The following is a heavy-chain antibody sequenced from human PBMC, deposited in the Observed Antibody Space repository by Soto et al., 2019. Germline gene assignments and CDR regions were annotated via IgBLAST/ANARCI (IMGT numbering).Heavy chain of an antibody. CDR1: GFSISSGGYY. CDR3: ARALPTLAAAGHFEY. J-gene: IGHJ4*02. D-gene: IGHD6-13*01. Sequence: SETLSLTCTVSGFSISSGGYYWNWIRQHPGKGLEWIGYIYYSGSTYYNPSLKSRVTISVDTSKNQFSLKLSSVTAADTAVYYCARALPTLAAAGHFEYWGQGTLVTVSS. CDR2: IYYSGST. V-gene: IGHV4-31*03.